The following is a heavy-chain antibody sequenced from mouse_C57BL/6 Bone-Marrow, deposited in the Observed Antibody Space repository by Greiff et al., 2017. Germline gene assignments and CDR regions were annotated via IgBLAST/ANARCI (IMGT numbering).Heavy chain of an antibody. CDR3: ARRGDDYDERPYFDY. Sequence: EVKVVESGGDLVKPGGSLKLSCAASGFTFSSYGMSWVRQTPDKRLAWVATISSGGSYTYYPDSVKGRFTISRDNAKNTLYLQMSSLKSEDTAMYYCARRGDDYDERPYFDYWGQGTTLTVSS. D-gene: IGHD2-4*01. CDR1: GFTFSSYG. J-gene: IGHJ2*01. CDR2: ISSGGSYT. V-gene: IGHV5-6*02.